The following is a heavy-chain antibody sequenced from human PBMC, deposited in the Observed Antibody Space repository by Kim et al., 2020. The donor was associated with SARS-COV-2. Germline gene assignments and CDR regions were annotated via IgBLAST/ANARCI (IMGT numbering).Heavy chain of an antibody. CDR1: GFTFTNAW. CDR2: IKTKSDGETE. V-gene: IGHV3-15*01. Sequence: GGSLRLSCVASGFTFTNAWMHWVRQAPGKGLEWVGRIKTKSDGETEDYASSVRGRFSISRDDSKNTLYLQMNSLESEDTAVYYRATRSFRPTATDYWGQGTLVTVSS. CDR3: ATRSFRPTATDY. D-gene: IGHD1-1*01. J-gene: IGHJ4*02.